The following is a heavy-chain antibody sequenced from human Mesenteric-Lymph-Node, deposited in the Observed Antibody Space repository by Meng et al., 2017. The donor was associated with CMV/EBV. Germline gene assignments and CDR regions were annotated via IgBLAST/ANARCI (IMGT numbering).Heavy chain of an antibody. Sequence: AGSLTLSCAASGVNFNDYYMSWIRQAPGRGLEWVSYISSSGTTVFNADSVKGRITMSRDNAKNSLYLQMNSLRAEDTAVYYCARALSGYDSEFDYWGQGTLVTVSS. CDR3: ARALSGYDSEFDY. V-gene: IGHV3-11*01. D-gene: IGHD5-12*01. J-gene: IGHJ4*02. CDR1: GVNFNDYY. CDR2: ISSSGTTV.